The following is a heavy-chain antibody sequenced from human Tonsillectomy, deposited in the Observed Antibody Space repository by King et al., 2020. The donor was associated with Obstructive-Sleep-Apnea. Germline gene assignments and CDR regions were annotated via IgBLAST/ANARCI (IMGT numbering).Heavy chain of an antibody. CDR2: IYYSGST. D-gene: IGHD6-19*01. CDR1: GGSISSSSYY. Sequence: QLQESGPGLVKPSETLSLTCTVSGGSISSSSYYWGWIRQPPGKGLEWIGSIYYSGSTYYNPSLKSRVTISVDTSKNQFSLKLSSVTAADTAVYYCAGAPGGLVWGGYYFDYWGQGTLVTVSS. V-gene: IGHV4-39*07. CDR3: AGAPGGLVWGGYYFDY. J-gene: IGHJ4*02.